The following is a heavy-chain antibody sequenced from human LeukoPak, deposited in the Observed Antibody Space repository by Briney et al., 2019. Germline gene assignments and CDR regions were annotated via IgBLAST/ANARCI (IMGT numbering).Heavy chain of an antibody. CDR2: ISGSGGNT. CDR1: GFTFSSYA. D-gene: IGHD1-14*01. Sequence: PGGSLRLSCSASGFTFSSYAMSWVRQAPGKGLEWVSGISGSGGNTYYADSAKGRFTVSRDNAKNTLYLQMDSLRAEDTGVYYCARSNQADDYWGQGTLVTVSS. J-gene: IGHJ4*02. CDR3: ARSNQADDY. V-gene: IGHV3-23*01.